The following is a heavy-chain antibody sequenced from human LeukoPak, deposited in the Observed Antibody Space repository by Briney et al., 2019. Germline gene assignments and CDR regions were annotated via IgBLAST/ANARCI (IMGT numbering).Heavy chain of an antibody. Sequence: SVKVSCKASGYTVTSYGISWVRQAPGQGLEWMGGIIPIFGTANYAQKFQGRVTITADESTSTAYMELSSLRSEDTAVYYCARDGYKWELPLGWFDPWGQGTLVTVSS. CDR1: GYTVTSYG. CDR2: IIPIFGTA. V-gene: IGHV1-69*13. CDR3: ARDGYKWELPLGWFDP. D-gene: IGHD1-26*01. J-gene: IGHJ5*02.